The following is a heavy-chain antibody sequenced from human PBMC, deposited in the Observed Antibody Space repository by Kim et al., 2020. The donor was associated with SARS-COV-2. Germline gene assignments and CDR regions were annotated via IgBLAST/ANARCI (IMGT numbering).Heavy chain of an antibody. J-gene: IGHJ4*02. D-gene: IGHD3-10*01. CDR3: ARAIMVRGVFDY. Sequence: GGSLRLSCAASGFTFSDYNMSWIRQAPGKGLEWVSYISSSSSYTNYADSVKGRFTISRDNAKNSLYLQMNSLRAEDTAVYYCARAIMVRGVFDYWGEGTLVTVSS. CDR1: GFTFSDYN. V-gene: IGHV3-11*05. CDR2: ISSSSSYT.